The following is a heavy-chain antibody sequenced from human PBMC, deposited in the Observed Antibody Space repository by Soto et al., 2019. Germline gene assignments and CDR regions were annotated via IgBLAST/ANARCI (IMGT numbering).Heavy chain of an antibody. V-gene: IGHV3-33*01. D-gene: IGHD6-13*01. J-gene: IGHJ4*02. CDR3: ARDSFRYSSSWYYDY. CDR1: GFTFSNYG. Sequence: QVQLVESGGGVVQPGRSLRLSCAASGFTFSNYGMHWVRQAPGKGLEWVAVIWYDGSNKYYADSVKGRFTISRDNSKNTLYLQMNSLRAEDTAVYYCARDSFRYSSSWYYDYWGQGTLVTVSS. CDR2: IWYDGSNK.